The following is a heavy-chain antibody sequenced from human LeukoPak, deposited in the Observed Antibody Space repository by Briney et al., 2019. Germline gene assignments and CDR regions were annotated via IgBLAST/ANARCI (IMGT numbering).Heavy chain of an antibody. J-gene: IGHJ4*02. D-gene: IGHD6-6*01. CDR2: ISPSGDST. CDR3: ARDGRFDYSSSSYLDY. Sequence: GGSLRLSCAASGFTFSSHSMSWVRQPPGEGLEWVAAISPSGDSTTYRDSVKGQFTISRDNSRNRLYLQMNSLRAEDTAVYYCARDGRFDYSSSSYLDYWGQGTLVTVSS. V-gene: IGHV3-23*01. CDR1: GFTFSSHS.